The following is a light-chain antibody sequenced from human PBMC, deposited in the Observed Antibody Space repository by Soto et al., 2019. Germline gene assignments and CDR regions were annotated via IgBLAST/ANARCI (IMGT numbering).Light chain of an antibody. CDR1: QSVISSY. Sequence: EIVLTQSPGTLSLSPGERATLSCRASQSVISSYLAWYQQKPGQAPRLLIHGASSRATGIPDRISGSGSGTDFTLTISRLEPEDFAVYYCQQYGSSPITFGQGTRLEI. CDR2: GAS. V-gene: IGKV3-20*01. J-gene: IGKJ5*01. CDR3: QQYGSSPIT.